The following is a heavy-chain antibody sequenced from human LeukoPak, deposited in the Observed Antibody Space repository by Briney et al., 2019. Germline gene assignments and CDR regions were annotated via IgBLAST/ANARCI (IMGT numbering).Heavy chain of an antibody. J-gene: IGHJ6*03. Sequence: PGGSLRLSCTTSGFTFSSYCMSWVRQAPGKGLEWVAVISYDGSNKYYADSVKGRFTISRDNSKNTLYLQMNSLRAEDTAVYYCAKDGSGRSLYYYMDVWGKGTTVTVSS. CDR2: ISYDGSNK. D-gene: IGHD3-3*01. V-gene: IGHV3-30*18. CDR1: GFTFSSYC. CDR3: AKDGSGRSLYYYMDV.